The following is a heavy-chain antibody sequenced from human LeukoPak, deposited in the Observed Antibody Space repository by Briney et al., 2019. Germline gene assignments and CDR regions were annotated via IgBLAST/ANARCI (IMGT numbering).Heavy chain of an antibody. CDR1: GGSISSSNW. J-gene: IGHJ4*01. V-gene: IGHV4-4*02. CDR3: ARLGAAAGLTIDY. CDR2: IYHSGST. Sequence: SGTLSLTCAVSGGSISSSNWWSWDRQPPGKGLEWIGEIYHSGSTNYNPSLKSRVTISVDKSKNQFSLKLSSVTAADTAVYYCARLGAAAGLTIDYWGQGILVTVSS. D-gene: IGHD6-13*01.